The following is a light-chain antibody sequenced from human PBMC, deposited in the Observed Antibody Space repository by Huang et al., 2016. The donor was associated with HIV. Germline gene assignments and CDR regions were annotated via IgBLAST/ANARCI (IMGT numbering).Light chain of an antibody. Sequence: EIGLTQSPGTLSLSPGERATLSCRASQSVGNNYLAWYQQKPGQAPRLLIYGASNRATDIPDRFSGSGSGTHFTLTISRLEPEDFAVYYCQQYGSSRTFGPGTKVEVK. CDR1: QSVGNNY. J-gene: IGKJ1*01. CDR2: GAS. CDR3: QQYGSSRT. V-gene: IGKV3-20*01.